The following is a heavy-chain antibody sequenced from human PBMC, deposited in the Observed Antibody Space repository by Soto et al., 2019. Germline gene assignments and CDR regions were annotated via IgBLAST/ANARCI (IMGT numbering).Heavy chain of an antibody. J-gene: IGHJ3*02. D-gene: IGHD3-22*01. CDR1: GGSFSGYY. CDR3: AIGRNYYDSSGYYYPDAFDI. Sequence: SETLSLTCAVYGGSFSGYYWSWIRQPPGKGLEWIGEINHSGSTNYNPSLKSRVTISVDTTKNQFSLKLSSVTAADTAVYYCAIGRNYYDSSGYYYPDAFDIWGQGTMVTVSS. V-gene: IGHV4-34*01. CDR2: INHSGST.